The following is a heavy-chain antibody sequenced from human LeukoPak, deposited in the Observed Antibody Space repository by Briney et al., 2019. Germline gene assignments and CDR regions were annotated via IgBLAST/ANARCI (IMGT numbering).Heavy chain of an antibody. CDR2: INSDESNI. J-gene: IGHJ3*02. V-gene: IGHV3-74*01. CDR1: GFTFSHYL. CDR3: GRGGNGIDI. D-gene: IGHD2-8*01. Sequence: GGSLRLSCVASGFTFSHYLMRWVRQAPGKGLVWVSRINSDESNINSYADSVKGRFIISRDNAKNTLYLQMNSLRAEDTAVYFCGRGGNGIDIWGQGTTVIVSS.